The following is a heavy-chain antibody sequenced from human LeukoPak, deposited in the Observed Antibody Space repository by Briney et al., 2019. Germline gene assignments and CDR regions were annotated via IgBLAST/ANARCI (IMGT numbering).Heavy chain of an antibody. CDR3: ARITEGFDP. J-gene: IGHJ5*02. Sequence: SETLSLTCTVSGGSISSYYWSWIRRPPGKGLEWIGYIYYSGSTNYNPSLKSRVTISVDTSKNQFSLKLSSVTAADTAVYYCARITEGFDPWGQGTLVTVSS. V-gene: IGHV4-59*01. CDR1: GGSISSYY. CDR2: IYYSGST. D-gene: IGHD1-20*01.